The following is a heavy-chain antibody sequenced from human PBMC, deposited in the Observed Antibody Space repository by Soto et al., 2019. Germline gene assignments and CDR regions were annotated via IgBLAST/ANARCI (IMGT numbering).Heavy chain of an antibody. D-gene: IGHD3-22*01. CDR3: ARDSSGYIWFDP. V-gene: IGHV4-59*08. J-gene: IGHJ5*02. CDR2: IYYSGST. CDR1: GGSISSYY. Sequence: PSETLSLTCTVSGGSISSYYWSWIRQPPGKGLEWIGYIYYSGSTNYNPSLKSRVTISVDTSKNQFSLKPSSVTAADTAVYYCARDSSGYIWFDPWGQGTLVTVSS.